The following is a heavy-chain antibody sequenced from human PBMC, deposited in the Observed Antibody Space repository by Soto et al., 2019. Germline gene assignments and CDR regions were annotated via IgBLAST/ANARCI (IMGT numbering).Heavy chain of an antibody. D-gene: IGHD1-26*01. J-gene: IGHJ4*02. CDR2: ISAYNGNT. CDR1: GYTFTGYG. V-gene: IGHV1-18*01. Sequence: QVQLVQSGAEVKKPGASVKVSCKTSGYTFTGYGISWVRQAPGQGLEWMGWISAYNGNTNYAQKFKGRVTMTTDTSTSTAYMELRGLRSDDTAVYYCTRDSPWSSSGSSSDYWGQGTLVTVSS. CDR3: TRDSPWSSSGSSSDY.